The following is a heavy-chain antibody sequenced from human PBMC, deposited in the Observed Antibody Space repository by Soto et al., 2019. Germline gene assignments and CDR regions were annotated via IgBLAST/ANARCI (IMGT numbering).Heavy chain of an antibody. CDR3: AKVMVRGVIITGIDY. CDR1: GFTFSSYA. Sequence: GGSLRLSCAASGFTFSSYAMNWVRQAPGKGLEWVSGISGSGGSTYYADSVKGRFTISRDNSKNTLYLQMNNLRAEDTAVYFCAKVMVRGVIITGIDYWGQGTLVTVSS. CDR2: ISGSGGST. V-gene: IGHV3-23*01. J-gene: IGHJ4*02. D-gene: IGHD3-10*01.